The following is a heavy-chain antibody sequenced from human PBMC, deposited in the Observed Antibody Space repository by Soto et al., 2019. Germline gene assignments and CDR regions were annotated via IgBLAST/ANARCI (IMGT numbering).Heavy chain of an antibody. CDR1: GFTFSGSA. CDR3: TRDSCGWHD. CDR2: IRSKVNSYAT. D-gene: IGHD6-19*01. Sequence: EVQLVESGGGLVQPGGSLKLSCAASGFTFSGSAMHWVRQTSGKGLEWVGRIRSKVNSYATAYAASVKGGFTISRDDSKNTAYLQMNSLKMEDTAVYYCTRDSCGWHDWGQRTLVTVPS. J-gene: IGHJ4*02. V-gene: IGHV3-73*02.